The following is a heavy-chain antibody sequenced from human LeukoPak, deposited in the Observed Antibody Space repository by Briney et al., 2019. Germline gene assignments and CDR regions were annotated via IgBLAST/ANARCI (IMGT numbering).Heavy chain of an antibody. CDR1: GYTFTGYY. J-gene: IGHJ6*03. CDR3: ARDNSNYRHYYYYMDV. CDR2: INPSGGST. Sequence: RASVKVSCKASGYTFTGYYMHWVRQAPGQGLEWMGIINPSGGSTSYAQKFQGRVTMTRDTSTSTVYMELSSLRSEDTAVYYCARDNSNYRHYYYYMDVWGKGTTVTVSS. D-gene: IGHD4-11*01. V-gene: IGHV1-46*01.